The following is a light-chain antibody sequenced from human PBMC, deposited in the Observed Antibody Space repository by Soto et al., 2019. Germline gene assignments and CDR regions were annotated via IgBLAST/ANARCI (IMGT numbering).Light chain of an antibody. Sequence: DIQMTQSPSTLSASVGDTITITCRASQSISRWLAWYQQKPGKAPKVMIYKASILASGAPSRFSGSGSGTEFTLTISSLQPDDFATYYCQQYKTYWSFGQGTRVEIK. V-gene: IGKV1-5*03. CDR1: QSISRW. J-gene: IGKJ1*01. CDR2: KAS. CDR3: QQYKTYWS.